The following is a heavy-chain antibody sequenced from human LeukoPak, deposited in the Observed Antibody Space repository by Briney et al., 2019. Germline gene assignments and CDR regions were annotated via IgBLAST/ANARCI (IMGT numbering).Heavy chain of an antibody. V-gene: IGHV3-23*01. D-gene: IGHD3-22*01. CDR1: GLTFSSYA. Sequence: GGSLRLSCAASGLTFSSYAMSWARQAPGTGLEWVSAIRGNDGSTYYADSVKGRFTISRDNSKNTLYLQMSSLRAEDTAVYYCAKNYYDSSGYGFDFWGQGTRVTVSS. CDR3: AKNYYDSSGYGFDF. J-gene: IGHJ4*02. CDR2: IRGNDGST.